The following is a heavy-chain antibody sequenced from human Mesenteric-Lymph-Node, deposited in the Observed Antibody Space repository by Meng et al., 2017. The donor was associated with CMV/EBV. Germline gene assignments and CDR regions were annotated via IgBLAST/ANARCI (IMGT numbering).Heavy chain of an antibody. V-gene: IGHV4-34*01. CDR3: ARTLDILTGNDAFDI. CDR2: SHYSGSS. J-gene: IGHJ3*02. Sequence: SETLSLTCAVYGGSFSGYYWSWIRQPPGKGLEWIGTSHYSGSSYYNPSLKSRVSISVDTSKKHLSLILRSVTAADTAVYYCARTLDILTGNDAFDIWGQGTMVTVSS. CDR1: GGSFSGYY. D-gene: IGHD3-9*01.